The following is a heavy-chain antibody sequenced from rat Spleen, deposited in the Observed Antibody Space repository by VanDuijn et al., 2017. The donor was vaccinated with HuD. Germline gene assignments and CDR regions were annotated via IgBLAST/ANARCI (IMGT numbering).Heavy chain of an antibody. J-gene: IGHJ2*01. CDR2: ITNTGGST. V-gene: IGHV5-31*01. Sequence: EVQLVESGGGLVQPGRSLKLSCAASGFTFNNYWMTWIRQAPGKGLEWVASITNTGGSTYYPDSVKGRFTISRDNAKSTLYLQMNSLRSEDTASYYCTRDHTTDYSIWFDYWGQGVMVTVSS. D-gene: IGHD1-6*01. CDR3: TRDHTTDYSIWFDY. CDR1: GFTFNNYW.